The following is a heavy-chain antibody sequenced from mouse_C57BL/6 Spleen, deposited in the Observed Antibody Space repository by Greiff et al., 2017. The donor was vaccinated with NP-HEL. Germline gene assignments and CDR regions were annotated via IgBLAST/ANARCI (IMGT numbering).Heavy chain of an antibody. Sequence: QVQLQQPGAELVRPGTSVKLSCKASGYTFTSYWMHWVKQRPGQGLEWIGVIDPSDSYTNYNQKFKGKATLTVDTSSSTAYMQLSSLTSEDSAVYYCARSDYDDYAMDYWGQGTSVTVSS. CDR1: GYTFTSYW. D-gene: IGHD2-4*01. CDR3: ARSDYDDYAMDY. V-gene: IGHV1-59*01. CDR2: IDPSDSYT. J-gene: IGHJ4*01.